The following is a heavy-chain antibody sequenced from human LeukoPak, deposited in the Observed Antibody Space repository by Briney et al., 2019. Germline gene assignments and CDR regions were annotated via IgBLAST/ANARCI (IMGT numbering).Heavy chain of an antibody. Sequence: GGSLRLSCAASRFTFDDYAMHWVRQAPGKGLEWVSGISWNSGGIGYADSVKGRFTISRDNAKNSLYLQMNSLRAEDTALYYCAKGTYGSGSYFYYGMDVWGQGTTVTVSS. V-gene: IGHV3-9*01. J-gene: IGHJ6*02. D-gene: IGHD3-10*01. CDR1: RFTFDDYA. CDR3: AKGTYGSGSYFYYGMDV. CDR2: ISWNSGGI.